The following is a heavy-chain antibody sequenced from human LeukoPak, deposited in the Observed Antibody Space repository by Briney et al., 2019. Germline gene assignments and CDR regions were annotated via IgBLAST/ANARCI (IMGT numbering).Heavy chain of an antibody. D-gene: IGHD2-2*01. V-gene: IGHV3-23*01. J-gene: IGHJ5*02. CDR2: ISGSGGST. CDR1: GFTFSSYA. Sequence: GGSLRLSCAASGFTFSSYAMSWVRQAPGKGLEWVSPISGSGGSTYYADSVKGRFTISRDNSKNTLYLQMNSLRAEDTAVYYCAKSRYQLALNNWFDPWGQGTLVTVSS. CDR3: AKSRYQLALNNWFDP.